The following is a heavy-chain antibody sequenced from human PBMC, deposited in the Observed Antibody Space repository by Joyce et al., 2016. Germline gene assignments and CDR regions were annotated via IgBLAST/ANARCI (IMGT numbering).Heavy chain of an antibody. CDR3: ARVGSSWSFGY. CDR1: GDSIGTYY. J-gene: IGHJ4*02. D-gene: IGHD6-13*01. V-gene: IGHV4-59*01. CDR2: IFYTGST. Sequence: QVQLQESGPGLVKPSETLSLTFTVSGDSIGTYYWNWIRQPPGKGLEWIGYIFYTGSTNYNPSLKSRVTMSVDMSKNQFSLNLNSVTAADTAVYYCARVGSSWSFGYWGQGTLVTVSS.